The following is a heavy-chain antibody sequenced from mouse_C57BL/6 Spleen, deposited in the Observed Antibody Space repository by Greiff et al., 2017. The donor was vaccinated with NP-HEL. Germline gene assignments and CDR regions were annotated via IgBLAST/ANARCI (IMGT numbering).Heavy chain of an antibody. Sequence: VQLQQSGAELVRPGASVTLSCKASGYTFTDYEMHWVKQTPVHGLEWIGAIDPETGGTAYNQKFKGKAILTADKSSSTAYLELRSLTSEDSAVYYCTRREGTTRAYYFDYWGQGTTLTVSS. CDR3: TRREGTTRAYYFDY. CDR1: GYTFTDYE. J-gene: IGHJ2*01. V-gene: IGHV1-15*01. CDR2: IDPETGGT. D-gene: IGHD2-14*01.